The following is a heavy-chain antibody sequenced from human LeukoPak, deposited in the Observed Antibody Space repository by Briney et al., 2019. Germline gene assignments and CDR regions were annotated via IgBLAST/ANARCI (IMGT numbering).Heavy chain of an antibody. CDR1: GDSISGSHW. J-gene: IGHJ1*01. D-gene: IGHD3-10*01. Sequence: SETLSLTCAVSGDSISGSHWWTWVRQPPGKGLEWIGEIYQSGGTNYNPSLESRVTISMDKSKNQSSLKLTSVTAADTAVYFCARHRGRTRGPSDDWGQGTLVTVSS. CDR2: IYQSGGT. CDR3: ARHRGRTRGPSDD. V-gene: IGHV4-4*02.